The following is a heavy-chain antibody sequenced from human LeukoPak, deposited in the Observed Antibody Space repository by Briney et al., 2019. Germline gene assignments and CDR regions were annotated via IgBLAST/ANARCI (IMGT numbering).Heavy chain of an antibody. CDR1: GYSISSGYH. CDR2: IYHSGKT. J-gene: IGHJ4*02. D-gene: IGHD2-15*01. V-gene: IGHV4-38-2*01. Sequence: SETLSLTCAVSGYSISSGYHWGWIRQSPGKGLEWIGSIYHSGKTYYNPSLSSRVTISVDTSMNQFSPKLTSVTATDTAVYYCARTRYCSGATCFSPELFDSWGQGTLVTVSS. CDR3: ARTRYCSGATCFSPELFDS.